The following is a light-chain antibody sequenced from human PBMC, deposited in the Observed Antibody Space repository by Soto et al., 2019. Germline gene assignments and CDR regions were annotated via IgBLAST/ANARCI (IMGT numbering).Light chain of an antibody. J-gene: IGKJ1*01. CDR3: HQYGSSPST. Sequence: EIVLTQSPGTLSLSPGERATLSCRASQSVSNNYLAWYQQKPGQAPRLLIYGASNRATGIPDRISGSGSGTDFTLTISRLEPEDFAVYYCHQYGSSPSTFGQGTKVDIK. CDR2: GAS. V-gene: IGKV3-20*01. CDR1: QSVSNNY.